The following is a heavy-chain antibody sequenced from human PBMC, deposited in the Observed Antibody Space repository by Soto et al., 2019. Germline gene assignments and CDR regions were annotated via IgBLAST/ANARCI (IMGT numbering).Heavy chain of an antibody. CDR1: GFTFSDYY. V-gene: IGHV3-11*01. J-gene: IGHJ6*03. Sequence: QVQLVESGGGLVKPGGSLRLSCAASGFTFSDYYMSWIRQAPGKGLEWVSYISSSGSTIYYADSVKGRFTISRDNAKNSLYLQMNSLRAEDTAVYYCARVYYDFWSGYPEDHYYYYYYMDVWGKGTTVTVSS. D-gene: IGHD3-3*01. CDR3: ARVYYDFWSGYPEDHYYYYYYMDV. CDR2: ISSSGSTI.